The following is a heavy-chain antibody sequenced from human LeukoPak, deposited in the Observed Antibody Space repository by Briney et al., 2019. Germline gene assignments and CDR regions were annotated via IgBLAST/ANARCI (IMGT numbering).Heavy chain of an antibody. CDR2: IRYDGSNK. Sequence: GGSLRLSCAASGFTFSSYGMHWVRQAPGKGLEWVAFIRYDGSNKYYADSVKGRFTISRDNSKNTLYLQMNSLRAEDTAVYYCARGTYSGYDSGGFGAFDIWGQGTMVTVSS. CDR3: ARGTYSGYDSGGFGAFDI. J-gene: IGHJ3*02. D-gene: IGHD5-12*01. V-gene: IGHV3-30*02. CDR1: GFTFSSYG.